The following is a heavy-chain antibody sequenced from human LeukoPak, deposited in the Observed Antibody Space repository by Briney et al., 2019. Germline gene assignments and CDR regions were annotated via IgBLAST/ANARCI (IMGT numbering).Heavy chain of an antibody. Sequence: SETLSLTCAVYGGSISGYYWSLIRQPAGKGLEWIGEMNHSGSTNYNPSLKSRVTISVDTSKNQFSLKLSSVTAADTAVYYCARGRIVVVVPASYYYYGMDVWGQGTTVTVSS. D-gene: IGHD2-2*01. CDR1: GGSISGYY. V-gene: IGHV4-34*01. CDR3: ARGRIVVVVPASYYYYGMDV. CDR2: MNHSGST. J-gene: IGHJ6*02.